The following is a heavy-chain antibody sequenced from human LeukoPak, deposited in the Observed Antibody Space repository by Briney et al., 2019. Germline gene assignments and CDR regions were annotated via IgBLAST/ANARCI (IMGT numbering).Heavy chain of an antibody. Sequence: PGGSLRLSCAASGFTFSSYSMNWVRQAPGKGLEWVSSISSSSSYIYYADSVKGRFTISGDNAKNSLYLQMNSLRAEDTAVYYCARTPMNVYYFDYWGQGTLVTVSS. J-gene: IGHJ4*02. CDR2: ISSSSSYI. D-gene: IGHD1-1*01. CDR3: ARTPMNVYYFDY. V-gene: IGHV3-21*01. CDR1: GFTFSSYS.